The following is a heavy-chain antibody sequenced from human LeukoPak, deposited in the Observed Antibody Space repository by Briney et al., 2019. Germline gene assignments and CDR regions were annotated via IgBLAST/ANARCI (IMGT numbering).Heavy chain of an antibody. CDR2: ISYDGGNK. J-gene: IGHJ4*02. CDR1: GFTFSSYG. D-gene: IGHD2-21*01. V-gene: IGHV3-30*18. CDR3: AKDISYCGGDCYQPLDY. Sequence: GGSLRLSCAASGFTFSSYGMHWVRQAPGKGLEWVAVISYDGGNKYYADSVKGRFTISRDNSKNTLYLQMNSLRAEDTAVYYCAKDISYCGGDCYQPLDYWGQGTLVTVSS.